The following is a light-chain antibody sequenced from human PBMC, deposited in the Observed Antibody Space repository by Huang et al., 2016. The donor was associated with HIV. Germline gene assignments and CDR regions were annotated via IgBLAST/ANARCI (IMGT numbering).Light chain of an antibody. J-gene: IGKJ3*01. Sequence: IRMTQSPSSLSASTGDRVTITCRANQDINNFSAWYQHRPGSVPKLLIYGASTLQSGVPSRFSGNGSGTDFTLTIGCLHSEDVATYYCQQYDRHPLTFGPGTRVDIK. V-gene: IGKV1-8*01. CDR1: QDINNF. CDR2: GAS. CDR3: QQYDRHPLT.